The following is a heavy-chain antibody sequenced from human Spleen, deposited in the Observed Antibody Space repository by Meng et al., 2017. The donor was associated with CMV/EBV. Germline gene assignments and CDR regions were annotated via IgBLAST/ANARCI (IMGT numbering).Heavy chain of an antibody. Sequence: LSLTCAASGFTFSSYEFNWVRQAPGKGLEWVSYISSSGSAIYYADSVKGRFTISRDNAKNSLHLQMNSLRSDDTAIYYCARAGSGFYYYFDYWGQGTLVTVSS. CDR2: ISSSGSAI. V-gene: IGHV3-48*03. J-gene: IGHJ4*02. D-gene: IGHD3-22*01. CDR3: ARAGSGFYYYFDY. CDR1: GFTFSSYE.